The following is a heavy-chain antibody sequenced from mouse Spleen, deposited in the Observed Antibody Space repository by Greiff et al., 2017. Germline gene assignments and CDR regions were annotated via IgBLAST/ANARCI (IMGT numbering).Heavy chain of an antibody. Sequence: EVKLVESGPELVKPGASMKISCKVSGYSFTGYTMNWVKQSHGKNLEWIGLINPYNGGTSYNQKFKGKATLTVDKSSSTAYMVLLSLTSEDSAVYYCARGGYSSSFYYFDYWGQGTTLTVSS. CDR3: ARGGYSSSFYYFDY. J-gene: IGHJ2*01. CDR2: INPYNGGT. CDR1: GYSFTGYT. D-gene: IGHD1-1*01. V-gene: IGHV1-25*01.